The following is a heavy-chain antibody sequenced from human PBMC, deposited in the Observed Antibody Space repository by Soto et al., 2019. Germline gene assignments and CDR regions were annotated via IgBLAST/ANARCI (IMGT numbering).Heavy chain of an antibody. J-gene: IGHJ4*02. Sequence: PETLSLTCTVSGGSISGSATYWGWVRQTPGKGLEWIGSVYSRGKTFSNPSHKSRVTISVDTSSNLFSLELSSVTAADTSVYHCARGGSMIRGRNFFDASGQGVPVTVS. CDR1: GGSISGSATY. V-gene: IGHV4-39*07. CDR2: VYSRGKT. CDR3: ARGGSMIRGRNFFDA. D-gene: IGHD3-10*01.